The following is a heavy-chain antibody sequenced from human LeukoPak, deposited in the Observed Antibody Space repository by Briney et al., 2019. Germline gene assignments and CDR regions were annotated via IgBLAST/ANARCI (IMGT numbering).Heavy chain of an antibody. D-gene: IGHD6-13*01. CDR3: ARDIQSSSWYSAQV. J-gene: IGHJ4*02. V-gene: IGHV1-2*02. CDR1: GYTFTGYY. Sequence: ASVKVSCKASGYTFTGYYMYWVRQAPGQGLDWMGWINPNSGGTNYAQKFQGRVTMTRDTSISTAYMELSRLRSDDTAVYYCARDIQSSSWYSAQVWGQGTLVTVSS. CDR2: INPNSGGT.